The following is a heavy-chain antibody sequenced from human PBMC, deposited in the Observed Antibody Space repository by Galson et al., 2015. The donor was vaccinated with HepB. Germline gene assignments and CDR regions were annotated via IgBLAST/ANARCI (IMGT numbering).Heavy chain of an antibody. CDR2: IYYSGST. V-gene: IGHV4-59*08. CDR1: GGSISSYY. D-gene: IGHD4-23*01. CDR3: ACCRREGNPRAAFWYFDL. Sequence: ETLSLTCTVSGGSISSYYWSWIRQPPGKGLEWIGYIYYSGSTNYNPSLKSRVTISVDTSKNQFSLKLSSVTAADTAVYYCACCRREGNPRAAFWYFDLWGRGTLVTVSS. J-gene: IGHJ2*01.